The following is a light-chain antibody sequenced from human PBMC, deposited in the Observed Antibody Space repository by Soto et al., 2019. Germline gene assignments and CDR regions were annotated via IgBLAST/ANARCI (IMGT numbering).Light chain of an antibody. V-gene: IGLV1-40*01. CDR3: QSFDGSLRGSV. J-gene: IGLJ1*01. CDR1: SSNIGTGYD. Sequence: QSVLTQPPSVSGAPGQRVTISCTGSSSNIGTGYDVHWYQQLPGTAPKLLIYDNTNRPSGVPDRFSGSKSGTSASLAITGLQAEDEADYYCQSFDGSLRGSVFGSGTKLTVL. CDR2: DNT.